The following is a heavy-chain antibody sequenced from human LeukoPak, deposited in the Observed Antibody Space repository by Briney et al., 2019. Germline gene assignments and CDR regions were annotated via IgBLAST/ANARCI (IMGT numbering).Heavy chain of an antibody. CDR3: TRVQAGRSGLMDV. CDR1: GFTLSNYW. Sequence: RGSLRLSCAASGFTLSNYWMHWVRQAPGEGLVWVSRVDPDGTTTNYADSVTGRFTTSRDNAKNTLYLQMNSLRAKDTALYYCTRVQAGRSGLMDVWGRGTTVTVSS. D-gene: IGHD2-8*02. J-gene: IGHJ6*02. CDR2: VDPDGTTT. V-gene: IGHV3-74*01.